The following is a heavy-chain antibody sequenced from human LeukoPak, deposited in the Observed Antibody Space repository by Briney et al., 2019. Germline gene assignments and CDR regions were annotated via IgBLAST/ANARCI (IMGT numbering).Heavy chain of an antibody. CDR1: GFTFSSYW. V-gene: IGHV3-7*01. CDR2: IKQDGSEK. CDR3: VRDHCSSTSCYPREHYYGMDV. D-gene: IGHD2-2*01. Sequence: GGSLRLSCAASGFTFSSYWMSWVRQAPGKGLEWVANIKQDGSEKYYVDSVKGRFTISRDNAKNSLYLQMNSLRAEDMAVYYCVRDHCSSTSCYPREHYYGMDVWGQGTTVTVSS. J-gene: IGHJ6*02.